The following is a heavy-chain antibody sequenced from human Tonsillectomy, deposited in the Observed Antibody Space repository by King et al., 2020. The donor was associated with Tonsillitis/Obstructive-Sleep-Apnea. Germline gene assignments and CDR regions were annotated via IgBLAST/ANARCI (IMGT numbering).Heavy chain of an antibody. J-gene: IGHJ5*02. V-gene: IGHV4-59*01. CDR1: GGSISSYY. Sequence: QLQESGPGLVKPSETLSLTCTVSGGSISSYYWSWIRQPQGKGLEWIGYIYYSGSTNYNPSLKSRVTISVDTSKNQFSLKLSSVTAADTAVYYCARTGGYGSGSYYDWFDPWGQGTLVTVSS. CDR3: ARTGGYGSGSYYDWFDP. CDR2: IYYSGST. D-gene: IGHD3-10*01.